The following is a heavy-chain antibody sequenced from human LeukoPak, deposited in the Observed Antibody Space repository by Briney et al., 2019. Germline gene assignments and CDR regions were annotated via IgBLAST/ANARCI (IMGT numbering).Heavy chain of an antibody. CDR3: ARSELIGYSGYDLDY. CDR1: GFTFSDYS. V-gene: IGHV3-11*01. D-gene: IGHD5-12*01. CDR2: ISSRGTAM. Sequence: GGSLRLSCAVSGFTFSDYSMSWVRQAPGKGLEWISYISSRGTAMYYADSVKGRFSISRDNAKKSLYLQMNSLRAEDTAVYYCARSELIGYSGYDLDYWGQGTLVTVSS. J-gene: IGHJ4*02.